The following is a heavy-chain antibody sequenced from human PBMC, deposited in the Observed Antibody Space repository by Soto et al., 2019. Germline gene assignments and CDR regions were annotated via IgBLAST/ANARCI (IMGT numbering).Heavy chain of an antibody. CDR2: IYYSGST. Sequence: QVQLQESGPGLVKPSETLSLTCTVSGGSISSYYWSWIRQHPGKGLEWIGYIYYSGSTNYNPSLTSRVTISVDTSKNQFSLKLSSVTAADTAVYYCARVLFGRGNWFDPWGQGTLVTVSS. CDR1: GGSISSYY. J-gene: IGHJ5*02. D-gene: IGHD3-3*01. V-gene: IGHV4-59*01. CDR3: ARVLFGRGNWFDP.